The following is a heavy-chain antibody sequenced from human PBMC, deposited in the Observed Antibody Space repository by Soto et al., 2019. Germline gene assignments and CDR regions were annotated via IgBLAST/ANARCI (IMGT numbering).Heavy chain of an antibody. Sequence: LRLSCAASGFTFSNAWMSWVRQAPGKGLEWVGRIKSKTDGGTTDYAAPVKGRFTISRDDSKNTLYLQMNSLKTEDTAVYYCWGKAVAGTPVYYYYGMDVWGQGTTVTVSS. CDR1: GFTFSNAW. D-gene: IGHD6-19*01. CDR3: WGKAVAGTPVYYYYGMDV. J-gene: IGHJ6*02. V-gene: IGHV3-15*01. CDR2: IKSKTDGGTT.